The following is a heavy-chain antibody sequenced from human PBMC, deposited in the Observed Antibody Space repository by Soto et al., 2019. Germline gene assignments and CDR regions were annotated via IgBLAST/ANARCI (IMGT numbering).Heavy chain of an antibody. J-gene: IGHJ4*02. D-gene: IGHD1-1*01. Sequence: QVQLVQSGAEVKKPGASVKVSCKASGYTFTSYAMHWVRQAPGQRLEWMGWINGDNGNTKYSQKLQGRVTISRDTSASTAYMEMSRLRSEDTAVYYCARKGVGTYNFDYWGQGTLVTDSS. V-gene: IGHV1-3*01. CDR1: GYTFTSYA. CDR2: INGDNGNT. CDR3: ARKGVGTYNFDY.